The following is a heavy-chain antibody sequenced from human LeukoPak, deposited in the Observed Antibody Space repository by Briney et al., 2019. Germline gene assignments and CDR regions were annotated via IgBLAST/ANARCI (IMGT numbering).Heavy chain of an antibody. Sequence: PSETLSLTCAVYGGSFSGYYWSWIRQPPGKGLEWIGEINHSGSTNYNPSLKSRVTISVDTSKNQFSLKLSSVTAADTAVYYCARGPQNYYYDSSGYFRFDPWGQGTLVTVSS. J-gene: IGHJ5*02. V-gene: IGHV4-34*01. CDR2: INHSGST. CDR1: GGSFSGYY. D-gene: IGHD3-22*01. CDR3: ARGPQNYYYDSSGYFRFDP.